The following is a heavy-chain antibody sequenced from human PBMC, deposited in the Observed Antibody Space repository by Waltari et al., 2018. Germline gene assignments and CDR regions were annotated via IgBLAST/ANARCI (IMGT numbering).Heavy chain of an antibody. CDR2: IYYSGRT. J-gene: IGHJ6*03. D-gene: IGHD2-15*01. CDR1: GGSISSSSYY. Sequence: QLQLQESGPGLVKPSETLSLTCTVSGGSISSSSYYWGWIRQPPGKGLEWIGSIYYSGRTYYTPSLKSRVTISVDTSKNQFSLKLSSVTAADTAVYYCARRGVVVAAARDYYYMDVWGKGTTVTVSS. V-gene: IGHV4-39*01. CDR3: ARRGVVVAAARDYYYMDV.